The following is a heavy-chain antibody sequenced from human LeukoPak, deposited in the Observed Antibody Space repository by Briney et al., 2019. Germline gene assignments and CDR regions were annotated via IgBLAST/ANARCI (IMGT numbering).Heavy chain of an antibody. Sequence: GGSLRLSCAASGFTFSNYAMSWVCQAPGKGLEWVSAISGSGDSTYYANSVKGRFTISRDNSKNTLYLQMKSLRAEDTAIYYCAKFALRFFDYWGQGTLVTVSS. D-gene: IGHD2-21*01. J-gene: IGHJ4*02. CDR1: GFTFSNYA. CDR3: AKFALRFFDY. CDR2: ISGSGDST. V-gene: IGHV3-23*01.